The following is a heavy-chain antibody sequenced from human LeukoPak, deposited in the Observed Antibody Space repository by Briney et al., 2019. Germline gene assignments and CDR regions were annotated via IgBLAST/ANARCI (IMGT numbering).Heavy chain of an antibody. CDR2: IYYSGST. J-gene: IGHJ4*02. CDR1: GGSINSGGYY. Sequence: SETLSLTCSVSGGSINSGGYYWSWIRQHPGKGLEWIGYIYYSGSTYYNPSLKSRVSIIVDTSKNQFSLKLSSVTAADTAVYYCARRLQGYSNGGGGFDYWGQGTLVTVSS. CDR3: ARRLQGYSNGGGGFDY. V-gene: IGHV4-31*03. D-gene: IGHD4-11*01.